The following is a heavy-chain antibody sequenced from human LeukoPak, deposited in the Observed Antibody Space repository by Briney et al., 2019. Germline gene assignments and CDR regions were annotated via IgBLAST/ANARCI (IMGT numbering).Heavy chain of an antibody. CDR1: GYTFTSYA. CDR3: ASSVSSSGYYSPD. V-gene: IGHV1-3*01. CDR2: INAGNGNT. Sequence: ASVTVSFTASGYTFTSYAMHWVRQAPGQRLEWMGWINAGNGNTKYSQKFQGRVTITGDTSASTAYMELRSLRSDDTAVYYCASSVSSSGYYSPDWGQGTLVTVSS. D-gene: IGHD3-22*01. J-gene: IGHJ4*02.